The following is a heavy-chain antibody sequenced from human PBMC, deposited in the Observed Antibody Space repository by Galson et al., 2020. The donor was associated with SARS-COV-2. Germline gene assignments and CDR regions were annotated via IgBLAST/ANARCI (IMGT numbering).Heavy chain of an antibody. CDR3: ARETTATTRVDWVDP. CDR1: GFTLNNFA. CDR2: IASGGYT. D-gene: IGHD4-17*01. Sequence: GGSLRLSCAAAGFTLNNFAMTWVRQAPGKGLEWVSSIASGGYTHYADSVKGRFTITRDSSKRTVYLQMNSLRAEGTAVYYCARETTATTRVDWVDPWGQGTLVAVSS. V-gene: IGHV3-23*01. J-gene: IGHJ5*02.